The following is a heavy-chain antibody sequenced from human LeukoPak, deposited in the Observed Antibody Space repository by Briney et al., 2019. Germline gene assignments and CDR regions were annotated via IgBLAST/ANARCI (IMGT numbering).Heavy chain of an antibody. V-gene: IGHV1-69*04. D-gene: IGHD4-17*01. CDR3: ARDEDGDYQRRYYYYGMDV. Sequence: ASVKVSCKASGGTFSSYAISWVRQAPGQGLEWMGRIIPILGIANYAQKFQGRVTTTADKSTSTAYMELSSLRSEDTAVYYCARDEDGDYQRRYYYYGMDVWGPGTTVTGSS. CDR2: IIPILGIA. J-gene: IGHJ6*02. CDR1: GGTFSSYA.